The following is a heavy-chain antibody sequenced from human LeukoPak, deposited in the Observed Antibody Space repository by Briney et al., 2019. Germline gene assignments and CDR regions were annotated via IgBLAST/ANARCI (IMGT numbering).Heavy chain of an antibody. V-gene: IGHV4-38-2*01. Sequence: SETLSLTCAVSGYSISSGYYWGWIRQPPGQGLEWIGSIYHSGSTYYNPSLKSRVTISVDTSKNQFSLKLSSVTAADTAVYYCARVSTGWFDPWGQGTLGTVSS. J-gene: IGHJ5*02. CDR2: IYHSGST. CDR3: ARVSTGWFDP. D-gene: IGHD2-8*02. CDR1: GYSISSGYY.